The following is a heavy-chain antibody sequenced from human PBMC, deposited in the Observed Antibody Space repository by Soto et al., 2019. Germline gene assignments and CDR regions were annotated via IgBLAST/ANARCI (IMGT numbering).Heavy chain of an antibody. D-gene: IGHD6-19*01. CDR1: GGSISTYY. V-gene: IGHV4-59*08. Sequence: TLSLTCTVSGGSISTYYWNWIRQPPGKGLEWIGHVYYSGTTNYNASLKSRVTISVDTSRNQFSLKLTSVTAADTAVYYCARPSVAGAWGPFGYWGQGTLVTVSS. J-gene: IGHJ4*02. CDR2: VYYSGTT. CDR3: ARPSVAGAWGPFGY.